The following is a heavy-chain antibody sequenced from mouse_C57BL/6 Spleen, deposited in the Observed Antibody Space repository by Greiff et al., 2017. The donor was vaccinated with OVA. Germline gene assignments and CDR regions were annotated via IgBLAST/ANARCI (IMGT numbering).Heavy chain of an antibody. CDR3: ARYRLGPFCYARDY. Sequence: VQLQQSGPELAKPGASVKISCKASGYTFTDYYMNRVKQSHGKSLEWIGDINPNNGGTSYNQKFKGKATLTVDKSSSTAYMELRSLTSEDSAVYYCARYRLGPFCYARDYWGQGTSVTVSS. CDR2: INPNNGGT. J-gene: IGHJ4*01. V-gene: IGHV1-26*01. D-gene: IGHD4-1*01. CDR1: GYTFTDYY.